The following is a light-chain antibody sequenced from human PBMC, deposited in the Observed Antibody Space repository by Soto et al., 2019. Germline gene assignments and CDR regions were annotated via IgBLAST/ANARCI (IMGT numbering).Light chain of an antibody. J-gene: IGLJ3*02. CDR1: SSNIGAGYD. V-gene: IGLV1-40*01. CDR3: QSYDSSLSGWV. CDR2: GNS. Sequence: QSVLTQRPSVSGAPGQRVTISCTGSSSNIGAGYDVHWYQQLPGTAPKLFIFGNSNRPSGVPDRFSGSKSGTSASLAITGLQAEDEADYYCQSYDSSLSGWVFGAGTKLTVL.